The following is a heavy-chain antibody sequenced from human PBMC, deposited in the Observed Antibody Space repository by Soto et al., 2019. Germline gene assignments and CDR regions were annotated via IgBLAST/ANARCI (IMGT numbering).Heavy chain of an antibody. Sequence: SVKVSCKASGGTFSSDAVSWVRQAPGQGLEWMGGLIPILGTTHYAQKFQGRVTITADESTNTAYMELSSLRSDDTAVYYCARASGYVSGWYHDYWGQGTRVTVSA. V-gene: IGHV1-69*13. CDR1: GGTFSSDA. CDR3: ARASGYVSGWYHDY. CDR2: LIPILGTT. J-gene: IGHJ4*02. D-gene: IGHD6-19*01.